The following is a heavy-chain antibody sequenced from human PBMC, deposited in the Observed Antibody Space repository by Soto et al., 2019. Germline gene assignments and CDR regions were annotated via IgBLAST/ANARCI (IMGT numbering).Heavy chain of an antibody. J-gene: IGHJ4*02. CDR2: ISYDGSNK. CDR1: GFTFSSYG. Sequence: QVQLVESGGGVVQPGRSLRLSCAASGFTFSSYGMHWVRQAPGKGLEWVAVISYDGSNKYYADSVKGRFTISRDNSKNTLYLQMNSLRAEDTAVYYCAKVYGWLLLVSYFDYWGQGTLVTVSS. D-gene: IGHD3-22*01. V-gene: IGHV3-30*18. CDR3: AKVYGWLLLVSYFDY.